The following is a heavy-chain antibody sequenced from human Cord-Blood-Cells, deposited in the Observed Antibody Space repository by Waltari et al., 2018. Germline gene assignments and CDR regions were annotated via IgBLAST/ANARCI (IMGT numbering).Heavy chain of an antibody. Sequence: QVQLQESGPGLVKPSQTLSLTCTVSGGSIRSGGYYWSWIRQHPGKGLEWIGYIYYSGSTYYNPSLKSRVTISVDTSKNQFSLKLSSVTAADTAVYYCARVLIAYCGGDCYYFQHWGQGTLVTVSS. V-gene: IGHV4-31*03. CDR2: IYYSGST. CDR3: ARVLIAYCGGDCYYFQH. CDR1: GGSIRSGGYY. J-gene: IGHJ1*01. D-gene: IGHD2-21*01.